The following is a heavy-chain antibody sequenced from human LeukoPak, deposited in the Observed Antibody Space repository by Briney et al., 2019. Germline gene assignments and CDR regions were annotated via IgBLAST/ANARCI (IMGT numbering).Heavy chain of an antibody. J-gene: IGHJ4*02. CDR2: MNPNSGNT. Sequence: GASVKVSCKASGYTFTSYGINWVRQATGLGLEWMGWMNPNSGNTGYAQKFQGRVTMTRNTSISTAYMELSSLRSEDTAVYYCARGRRDAYCSGGSCYGSEPSDYWGQGTLVTVSS. CDR1: GYTFTSYG. D-gene: IGHD2-15*01. V-gene: IGHV1-8*02. CDR3: ARGRRDAYCSGGSCYGSEPSDY.